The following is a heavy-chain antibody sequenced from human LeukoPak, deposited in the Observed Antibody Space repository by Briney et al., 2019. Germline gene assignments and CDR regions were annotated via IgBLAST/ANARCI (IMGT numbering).Heavy chain of an antibody. D-gene: IGHD3-10*01. CDR1: GYSITSSSW. V-gene: IGHV4-28*02. Sequence: PSQTLSLTCAVSGYSITSSSWWGWIRQPPGKGLEWIGYIYHSGTTYYNPSLQSRVTMSVDTSKNQFSLKLSSVTAVDTAVYYCARKENVYYYFDYWGQGTLVTVSS. CDR2: IYHSGTT. CDR3: ARKENVYYYFDY. J-gene: IGHJ4*02.